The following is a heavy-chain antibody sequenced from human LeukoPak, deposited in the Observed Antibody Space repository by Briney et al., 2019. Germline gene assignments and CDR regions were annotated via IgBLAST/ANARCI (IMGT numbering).Heavy chain of an antibody. CDR1: GGSLSSGTFY. D-gene: IGHD6-6*01. CDR2: IHTSGSA. J-gene: IGHJ5*02. CDR3: ARGLATRPDWFDP. V-gene: IGHV4-61*02. Sequence: PSQTLSLTCTVSGGSLSSGTFYWSWIRQPAGTGLEWIGRIHTSGSANSNPSLKSRVTISVDTSKNQLSLNLTSVTAADTAVYYCARGLATRPDWFDPWGQGTLVTVSS.